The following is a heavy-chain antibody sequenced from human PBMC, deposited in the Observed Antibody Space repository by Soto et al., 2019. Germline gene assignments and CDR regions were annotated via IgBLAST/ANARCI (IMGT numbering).Heavy chain of an antibody. CDR3: ARSGDYDYVWGSYRYGNFDY. Sequence: GGSLRLSCAASGFTFSSYSMNWVRQAPGKGLEWVSYISSSSSTIYYADTVKGQYTISRDNDKNSLYMQMNSLRAEDTAVYYCARSGDYDYVWGSYRYGNFDYWGQGT. V-gene: IGHV3-48*01. CDR2: ISSSSSTI. CDR1: GFTFSSYS. J-gene: IGHJ4*02. D-gene: IGHD3-16*02.